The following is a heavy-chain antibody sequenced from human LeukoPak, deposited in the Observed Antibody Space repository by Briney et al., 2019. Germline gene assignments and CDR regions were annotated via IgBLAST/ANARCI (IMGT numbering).Heavy chain of an antibody. D-gene: IGHD2-21*02. CDR1: GGTFSSYA. J-gene: IGHJ3*02. V-gene: IGHV1-69*13. CDR2: IIPIFGTA. CDR3: ARDRPPRSGPVVVTATDAFDI. Sequence: SVKVSCTASGGTFSSYAISWVRQAPGQGLEWMGGIIPIFGTANYAQKFQGRVTITADESTSTAYMELSSLRSEDTAVYYCARDRPPRSGPVVVTATDAFDIWGQGTMVTVSS.